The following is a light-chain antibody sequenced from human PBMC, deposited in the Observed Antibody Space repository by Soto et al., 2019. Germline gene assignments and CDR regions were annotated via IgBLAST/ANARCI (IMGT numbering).Light chain of an antibody. V-gene: IGKV1-9*01. Sequence: IQLTQSPSFLYASVGYRVTITCRASQDIRRYLAWYQQRPGKAPELLMYGASTLRPGGASRFSGSGSGTEFTLTISSLQPEDCATYFCQQLNTFPHFFTFGPWTKVDIK. CDR2: GAS. J-gene: IGKJ3*01. CDR3: QQLNTFPHFFT. CDR1: QDIRRY.